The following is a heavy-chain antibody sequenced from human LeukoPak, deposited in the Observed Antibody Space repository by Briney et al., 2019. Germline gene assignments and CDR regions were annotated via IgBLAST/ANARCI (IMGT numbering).Heavy chain of an antibody. D-gene: IGHD1-26*01. CDR1: GFTLSSSA. CDR2: ISYIGINK. J-gene: IGHJ3*02. V-gene: IGHV3-30*04. CDR3: AGQEWDANRGTYSGNTFDI. Sequence: GRSLRLSCEASGFTLSSSAIHWVRQAPGRGLEWVSSISYIGINKYYADSVKGRFTISRDNSKNTVFLQMNSLRAEDSALYYCAGQEWDANRGTYSGNTFDIWGQGTMVTVSS.